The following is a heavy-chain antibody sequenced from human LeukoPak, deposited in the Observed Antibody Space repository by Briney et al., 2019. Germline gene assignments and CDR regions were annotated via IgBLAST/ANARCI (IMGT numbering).Heavy chain of an antibody. CDR3: AKWGGRATDSNTWHGPLDH. CDR2: INTDGSTT. V-gene: IGHV3-74*01. D-gene: IGHD1-26*01. J-gene: IGHJ4*02. Sequence: GGSLRLSCAASGFTFSSYWMHWVRQVPGKGLVWVSGINTDGSTTSYADSVKGRFTISRDNSKNTLYLLMNNLRVEDTAVYYCAKWGGRATDSNTWHGPLDHWGRGTLATVSP. CDR1: GFTFSSYW.